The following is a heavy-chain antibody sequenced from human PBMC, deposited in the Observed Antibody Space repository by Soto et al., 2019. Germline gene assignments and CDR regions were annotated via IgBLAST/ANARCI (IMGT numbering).Heavy chain of an antibody. CDR1: GYTFTSYD. D-gene: IGHD3-3*01. Sequence: ASVKVSCKASGYTFTSYDINWVRQATGQGVEGMGWMNPNSGNTGYAQKFQGRVTMTRNTSISTAYMELSSLRSEDTAVYYCAREGSYDFWSGYTALGRDYYYGMDLWGQGTTVTVS. J-gene: IGHJ6*02. CDR3: AREGSYDFWSGYTALGRDYYYGMDL. CDR2: MNPNSGNT. V-gene: IGHV1-8*01.